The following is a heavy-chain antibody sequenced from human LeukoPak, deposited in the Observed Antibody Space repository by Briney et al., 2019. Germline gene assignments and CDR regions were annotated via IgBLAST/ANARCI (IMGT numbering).Heavy chain of an antibody. CDR3: ARDLSGAGYSYGKKTYYYYYYMDV. Sequence: PGGSLRLSSAASGFTFSSYSMNWVRQAPGKGLEWVLSISSSSSYIYYADSVQGRFTISRDNAKNSLYLQMHSLRAEDTAVYYCARDLSGAGYSYGKKTYYYYYYMDVWGKGTTVTVSS. CDR2: ISSSSSYI. CDR1: GFTFSSYS. V-gene: IGHV3-21*01. D-gene: IGHD5-18*01. J-gene: IGHJ6*03.